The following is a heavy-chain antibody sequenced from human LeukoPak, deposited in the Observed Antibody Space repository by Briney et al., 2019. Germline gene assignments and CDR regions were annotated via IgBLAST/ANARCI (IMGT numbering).Heavy chain of an antibody. J-gene: IGHJ5*02. V-gene: IGHV3-64*01. CDR3: AREEGGYSGYDFGNNWFDP. Sequence: GGSLRLSCAASGFTFSSYAMHWVRQAPGKGLEYVSAISSNGGGTYYANSVKGRFTISRDNSKNTLYLQMGSLRAEDMAVYYCAREEGGYSGYDFGNNWFDPWGQGTLVTVSS. CDR1: GFTFSSYA. CDR2: ISSNGGGT. D-gene: IGHD5-12*01.